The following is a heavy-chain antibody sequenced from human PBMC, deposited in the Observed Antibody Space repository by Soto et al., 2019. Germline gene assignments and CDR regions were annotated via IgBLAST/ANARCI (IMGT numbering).Heavy chain of an antibody. V-gene: IGHV1-69*01. CDR2: IIPIFGTA. CDR3: ARVSLKVYSSSWSNYYYYGMDV. CDR1: GGTFSSYA. D-gene: IGHD6-13*01. J-gene: IGHJ6*02. Sequence: QVQLVQSGAEVQKPGSSVKVSCKASGGTFSSYAISWVRQAPGQGLEWMGGIIPIFGTANYAQKFQGRVTITADESTSTAYMELSSLRSEDTAVYYCARVSLKVYSSSWSNYYYYGMDVWGQGTTVTVSS.